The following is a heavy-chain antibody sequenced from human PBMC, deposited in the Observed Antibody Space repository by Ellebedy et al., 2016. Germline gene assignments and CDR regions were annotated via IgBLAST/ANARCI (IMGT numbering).Heavy chain of an antibody. CDR1: GNSFTSHW. V-gene: IGHV5-51*01. Sequence: GESLKISRKCSGNSFTSHWNGWVRQIPGKGLEWMGIIHPGDSDTRDNPSFQGQVTISAEKSIRTAYLQWSSLKASDTGMYYCARWGGGRGGMDVWGQGTSVTVSS. CDR2: IHPGDSDT. J-gene: IGHJ6*02. D-gene: IGHD3-16*01. CDR3: ARWGGGRGGMDV.